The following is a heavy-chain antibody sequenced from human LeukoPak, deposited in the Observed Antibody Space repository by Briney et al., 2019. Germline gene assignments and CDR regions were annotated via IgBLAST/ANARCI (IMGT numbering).Heavy chain of an antibody. V-gene: IGHV3-9*01. Sequence: GGSLRLSCAASGFTFDDYAMHWVRQAPGKGLEWVSGISWNSGSIGYADSVKGRFTISRDNAKNSLYLQVNSLRAEDTALYYCARDQYDTWSRRGNFDSWGQGTLVIVSS. D-gene: IGHD3-3*01. J-gene: IGHJ4*02. CDR1: GFTFDDYA. CDR3: ARDQYDTWSRRGNFDS. CDR2: ISWNSGSI.